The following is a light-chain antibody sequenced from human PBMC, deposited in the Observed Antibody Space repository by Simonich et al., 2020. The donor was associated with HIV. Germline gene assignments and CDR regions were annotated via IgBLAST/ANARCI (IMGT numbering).Light chain of an antibody. V-gene: IGKV1-17*03. J-gene: IGKJ1*01. CDR1: QGISNY. CDR2: AAS. Sequence: DIQMTQSPSAMSASVGDRVTITCRASQGISNYLTWFQQKPGKVPKRLIYAASSLQRGGPSRFSGSASGTDFTFTISSLQPEDIATYYCQQYNSYSTWTFGQGTKVEIK. CDR3: QQYNSYSTWT.